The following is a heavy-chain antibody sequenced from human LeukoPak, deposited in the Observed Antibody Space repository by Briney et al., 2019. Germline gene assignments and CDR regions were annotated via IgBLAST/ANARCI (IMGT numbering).Heavy chain of an antibody. V-gene: IGHV3-53*01. J-gene: IGHJ5*02. CDR1: GFTVNNNY. D-gene: IGHD4-17*01. CDR3: ALQICGDSRLNWFDL. Sequence: PGGSLRLSCAASGFTVNNNYMTWVRQAPGKGLEWVSLIYGGGSTYYSEAVKGRFTISRDNSKKTLYLQMNSLTAEDTAVYYCALQICGDSRLNWFDLWAQGTLLSVSS. CDR2: IYGGGST.